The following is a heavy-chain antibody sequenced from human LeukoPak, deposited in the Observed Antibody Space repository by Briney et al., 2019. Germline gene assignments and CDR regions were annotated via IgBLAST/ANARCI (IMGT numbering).Heavy chain of an antibody. V-gene: IGHV4-39*01. CDR2: IYYSGST. CDR1: GGSISSSSYY. D-gene: IGHD5-18*01. CDR3: ASLLFRGYSYGDQLRAY. J-gene: IGHJ4*02. Sequence: SETLSLTCTVSGGSISSSSYYWGWIRQPPGKGLEWTGSIYYSGSTYYNPSLKSRVTISVDTSKNQFSLKLSSVTAADTAVYYCASLLFRGYSYGDQLRAYWGQGTLVTVSS.